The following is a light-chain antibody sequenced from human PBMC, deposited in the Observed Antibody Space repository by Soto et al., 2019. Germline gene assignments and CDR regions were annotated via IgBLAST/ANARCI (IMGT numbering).Light chain of an antibody. CDR2: AAS. CDR3: QQLKSYPLT. CDR1: QGISSY. V-gene: IGKV1-9*01. J-gene: IGKJ4*01. Sequence: DIQLTQSPSSLSASVGDRVTITCRASQGISSYLAWYQVKPGKAPKPLIYAASTLQSGVPSRFSGSGSGTEFTLRISSLQPEDFATYYCQQLKSYPLTFGGGTKVEIK.